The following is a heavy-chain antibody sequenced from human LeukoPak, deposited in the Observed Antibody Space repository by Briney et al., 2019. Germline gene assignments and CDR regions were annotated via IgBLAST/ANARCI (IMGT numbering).Heavy chain of an antibody. CDR3: ARELTISNFDY. V-gene: IGHV1-18*01. CDR2: ISAYNGNT. Sequence: RASVKVSCKASGYTLTSSGISWGRQAPGQGLEWMGWISAYNGNTKYAQKFQSTVTLTTDTSTSTPYMVLRRLRSDDAAVYCCARELTISNFDYWGQGTLVTVSS. D-gene: IGHD1-1*01. CDR1: GYTLTSSG. J-gene: IGHJ4*02.